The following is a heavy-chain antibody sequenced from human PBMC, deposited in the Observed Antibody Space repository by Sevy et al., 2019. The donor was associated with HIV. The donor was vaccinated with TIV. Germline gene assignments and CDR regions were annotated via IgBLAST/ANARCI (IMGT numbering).Heavy chain of an antibody. CDR2: INSDGSST. CDR1: GFTFSSYW. V-gene: IGHV3-74*01. Sequence: GGSLRLSCAASGFTFSSYWMHWVRQAPGKGLVWASRINSDGSSTSYADSVKGRFTISRDNAKNTLYLQMNSLRAEDTAVYYCAREGEDFWSGYAFDYWGQGTLVTVSS. D-gene: IGHD3-3*01. CDR3: AREGEDFWSGYAFDY. J-gene: IGHJ4*02.